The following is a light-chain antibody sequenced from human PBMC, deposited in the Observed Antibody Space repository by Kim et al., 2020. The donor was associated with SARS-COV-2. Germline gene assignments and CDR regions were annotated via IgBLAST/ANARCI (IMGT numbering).Light chain of an antibody. CDR3: QSYDSSNQRV. Sequence: NTVTSPCTRSSGSIASNYVQWYQPRPGSAPTTVIYEDNQRPSGVPDRFSGSIDSSSNSASLTISGLKTEDEADYYCQSYDSSNQRVFGGGTQLTV. J-gene: IGLJ3*02. V-gene: IGLV6-57*03. CDR2: EDN. CDR1: SGSIASNY.